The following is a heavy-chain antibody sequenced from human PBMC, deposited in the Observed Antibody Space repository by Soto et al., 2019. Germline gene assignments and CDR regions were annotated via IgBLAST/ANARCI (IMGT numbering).Heavy chain of an antibody. V-gene: IGHV4-39*07. Sequence: WETLSLTCTVSGGSISSSSYYWGWIRQPPGKGLEWIGSIYYSGSTYYNPSLKSRVTISVDKSKNQFSLKLSSVTAADTAVYYCARDCRGEDYYDSSGPPFGFDPWGQGTLVTVSS. CDR2: IYYSGST. CDR1: GGSISSSSYY. J-gene: IGHJ5*02. D-gene: IGHD3-22*01. CDR3: ARDCRGEDYYDSSGPPFGFDP.